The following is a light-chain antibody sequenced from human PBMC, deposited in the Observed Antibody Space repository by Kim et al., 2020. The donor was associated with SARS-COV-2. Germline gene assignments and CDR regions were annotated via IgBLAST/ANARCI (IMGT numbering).Light chain of an antibody. CDR3: QSYDSSLRGYV. J-gene: IGLJ1*01. CDR1: SSNIRAPYD. CDR2: TNR. V-gene: IGLV1-40*01. Sequence: QGQRVTISCTGSSSNIRAPYDVHWSQQLPGTAPKLLIYTNRNRPSGVPDRFSGSKSGTSASLAITGLQAEDEADYYCQSYDSSLRGYVFGSGTKVTVL.